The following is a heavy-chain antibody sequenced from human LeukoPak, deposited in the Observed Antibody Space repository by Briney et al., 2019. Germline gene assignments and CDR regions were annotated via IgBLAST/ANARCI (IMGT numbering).Heavy chain of an antibody. CDR3: AKDAGVDRIAARRWVGY. CDR1: GFTFSSHS. V-gene: IGHV3-23*01. J-gene: IGHJ4*02. D-gene: IGHD6-6*01. CDR2: ISGSGGST. Sequence: HPGGSLRLSCVASGFTFSSHSMSWVRQAPGKGLEWVSAISGSGGSTYYADSVKGRFTISRDNSKNTLYLQMNSLRAEDTAVYYCAKDAGVDRIAARRWVGYWGQGTLVTVSS.